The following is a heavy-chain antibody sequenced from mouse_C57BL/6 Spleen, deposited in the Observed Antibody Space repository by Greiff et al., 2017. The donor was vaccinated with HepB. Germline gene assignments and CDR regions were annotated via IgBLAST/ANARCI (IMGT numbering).Heavy chain of an antibody. V-gene: IGHV4-1*01. CDR2: INPDSSTI. D-gene: IGHD2-13*01. J-gene: IGHJ4*01. Sequence: EVMLVESGGGLVQPGGSLKLSCAASGIAFSRYWMSWVRRAPGKGLEWIGEINPDSSTINYAPSLKDKSNISRDNAKNTLYLQMNKVRSEDTALYYCASYGDYAMDYWGQGTSVTVSS. CDR1: GIAFSRYW. CDR3: ASYGDYAMDY.